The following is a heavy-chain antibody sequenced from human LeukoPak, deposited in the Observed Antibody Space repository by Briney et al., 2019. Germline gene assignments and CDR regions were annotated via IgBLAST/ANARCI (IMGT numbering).Heavy chain of an antibody. Sequence: PGGSLRLSCAASGFTFSSYAMSWVRQAPGKGLEWVSAISGSGGSTYYADSVKGRFTISRDNSKNTLYLQMNSLRAEDTAVYYCAKSGNPGATTGNEDFDYWGQGTLVTVSS. J-gene: IGHJ4*02. V-gene: IGHV3-23*01. CDR3: AKSGNPGATTGNEDFDY. CDR1: GFTFSSYA. D-gene: IGHD1-26*01. CDR2: ISGSGGST.